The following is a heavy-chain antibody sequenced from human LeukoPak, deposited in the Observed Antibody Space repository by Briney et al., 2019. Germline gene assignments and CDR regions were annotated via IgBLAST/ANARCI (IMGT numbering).Heavy chain of an antibody. CDR1: GFTFSSYA. CDR3: ARDGGNYGFDY. Sequence: PGGSLRLSCAASGFTFSSYAMHWVRQAPGKGLEWVAVISYDGSNKYYADSVKGRFTISRDNSKNTLYLQMNSLRAEDTAVYYCARDGGNYGFDYWGQGTLVTVSS. V-gene: IGHV3-30*04. CDR2: ISYDGSNK. D-gene: IGHD1-7*01. J-gene: IGHJ4*02.